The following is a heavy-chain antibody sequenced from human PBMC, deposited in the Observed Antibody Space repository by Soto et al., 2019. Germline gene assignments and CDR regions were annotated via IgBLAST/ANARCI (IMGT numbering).Heavy chain of an antibody. Sequence: QVQLVQSGAEVKKPGSSVKVSCKASGDTFSNHTISWVRQAPGQGLEWIGRIIPILGVANYAQKFQGRVTIPADNSTTTAYMELSSLRSAHTAVYYCARVAEMGTATEGYYYYMDVWGKGTTVTVSS. CDR1: GDTFSNHT. V-gene: IGHV1-69*04. D-gene: IGHD4-17*01. CDR2: IIPILGVA. J-gene: IGHJ6*03. CDR3: ARVAEMGTATEGYYYYMDV.